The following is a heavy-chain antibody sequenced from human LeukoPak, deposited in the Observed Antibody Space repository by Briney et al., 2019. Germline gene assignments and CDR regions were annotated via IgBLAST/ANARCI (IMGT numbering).Heavy chain of an antibody. D-gene: IGHD6-13*01. CDR3: ARAIAAARGFDP. Sequence: ASVKVSCKASGYTFTGYYMHWVRQAPGQGLEWMGWINPNSGVTNYAQKFQGRVTMTRDTSISTAYLDLSRLRSDDTAVYYCARAIAAARGFDPWGQGTLVTVSS. CDR2: INPNSGVT. J-gene: IGHJ5*02. CDR1: GYTFTGYY. V-gene: IGHV1-2*02.